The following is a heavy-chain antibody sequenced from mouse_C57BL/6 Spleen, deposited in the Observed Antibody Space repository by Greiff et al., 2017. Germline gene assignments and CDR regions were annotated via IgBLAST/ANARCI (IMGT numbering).Heavy chain of an antibody. Sequence: VQLQQPGAELVKPGASVKLSCKASGYTFTSYWMHWVTQRPGRGLEWIGRLDPNSGGTKYNEKFKSKAPLTVDKPSSTTDMQRSSLTSEDSAVYYWARAGDYYGSSSLLAYWGQGTQVTVSA. CDR1: GYTFTSYW. CDR2: LDPNSGGT. CDR3: ARAGDYYGSSSLLAY. D-gene: IGHD1-1*01. V-gene: IGHV1-72*01. J-gene: IGHJ3*01.